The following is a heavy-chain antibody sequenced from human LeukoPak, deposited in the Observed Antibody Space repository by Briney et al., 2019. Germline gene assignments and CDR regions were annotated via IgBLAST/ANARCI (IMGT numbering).Heavy chain of an antibody. D-gene: IGHD6-13*01. J-gene: IGHJ5*02. V-gene: IGHV4-59*08. Sequence: SETLSLTCTVSGSSISSYYWSWIRQPPGKGLEWIGYIYYSGSTNYNPSLKSRVTISVDTSKNQFSLKLSSVTAADTAVYYCARHSSSSRGWFDPWGQGALVTVSS. CDR3: ARHSSSSRGWFDP. CDR2: IYYSGST. CDR1: GSSISSYY.